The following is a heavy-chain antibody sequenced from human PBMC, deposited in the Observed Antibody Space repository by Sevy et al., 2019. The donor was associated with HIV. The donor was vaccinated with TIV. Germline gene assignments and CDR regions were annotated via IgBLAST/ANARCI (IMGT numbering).Heavy chain of an antibody. CDR1: GGSISSGGYS. J-gene: IGHJ6*02. D-gene: IGHD5-18*01. Sequence: SETLSLTCAVSGGSISSGGYSWSWIRQPPGKGLEWIGYIYHSGSTYYNPSLKSRVTISVDRSKNKFSLKLSSVTAADTAVYYCARAGYSYGSIYYYYGMDVWGQGTTVTVSS. V-gene: IGHV4-30-2*01. CDR3: ARAGYSYGSIYYYYGMDV. CDR2: IYHSGST.